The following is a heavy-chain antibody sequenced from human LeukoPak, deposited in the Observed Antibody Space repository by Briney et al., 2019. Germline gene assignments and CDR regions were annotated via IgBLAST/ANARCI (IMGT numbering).Heavy chain of an antibody. V-gene: IGHV3-21*01. CDR2: ISSSSSYI. CDR1: GFTLSSYS. Sequence: GGSLKLSCAASGFTLSSYSMNWVRQAPGKGLEWVSSISSSSSYIYYADSVKGRFTISRDNAKNSLYLQMNSLRAEDTAVYYCARDLEPLFYYSGYYYYGMDVWGQGTTVTVSS. J-gene: IGHJ6*02. D-gene: IGHD2-15*01. CDR3: ARDLEPLFYYSGYYYYGMDV.